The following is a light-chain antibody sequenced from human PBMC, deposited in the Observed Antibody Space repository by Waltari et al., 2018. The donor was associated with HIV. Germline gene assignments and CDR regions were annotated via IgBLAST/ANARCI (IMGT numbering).Light chain of an antibody. CDR3: CSYADTYFVL. J-gene: IGLJ2*01. CDR2: DVN. CDR1: SSDVGGYTY. V-gene: IGLV2-11*01. Sequence: QSALTQPRSVSGSPGQSVTISCTGTSSDVGGYTYVSWYQHHPNKGPKLLIYDVNKRPSGVPDRFSGSKSGNTASLTISGLQAEDEADYYCCSYADTYFVLFGGRTKLTVL.